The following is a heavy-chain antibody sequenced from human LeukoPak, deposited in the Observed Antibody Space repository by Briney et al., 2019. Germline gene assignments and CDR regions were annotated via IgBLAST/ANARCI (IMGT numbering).Heavy chain of an antibody. D-gene: IGHD2-15*01. Sequence: PGGSLGLPRSASGFTFSSYSMKRVRQGPGKGLGGGSSISSSSSYIYYADSVKGRFTISRDNAKNSLYLQMNSLRAEDTAVYYCARGDCSGGSCYQAWGQGTLVTVSS. J-gene: IGHJ4*02. CDR3: ARGDCSGGSCYQA. CDR1: GFTFSSYS. V-gene: IGHV3-21*01. CDR2: ISSSSSYI.